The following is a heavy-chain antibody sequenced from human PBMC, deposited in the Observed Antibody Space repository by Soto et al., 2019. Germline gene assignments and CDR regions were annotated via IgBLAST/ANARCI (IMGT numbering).Heavy chain of an antibody. CDR2: IWYDGSNK. J-gene: IGHJ4*02. Sequence: PGGSLRLSCAASGFTFSSYGMHWVRQAPGKGLEWVAVIWYDGSNKYYADSVKGRFTISRDNSKNTLYLQMNSLRAEDTAVYCCARGGVGGYNLEYYFDYWGQGTLVTVSS. D-gene: IGHD1-26*01. CDR3: ARGGVGGYNLEYYFDY. V-gene: IGHV3-33*01. CDR1: GFTFSSYG.